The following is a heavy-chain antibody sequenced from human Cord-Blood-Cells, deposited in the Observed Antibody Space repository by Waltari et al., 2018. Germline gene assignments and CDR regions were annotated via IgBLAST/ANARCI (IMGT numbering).Heavy chain of an antibody. CDR2: INPNSGGT. Sequence: QVQLVQSGAEVKKPGASVKVSCKASGFTFTGYYMAWVRQAPGQGLEWMGRINPNSGGTNYAQKFQGRVTMTRDTSISTAYMELSRLRSDDTAVYYCAFTVAGRDWFDPWGQGTLVTVSS. J-gene: IGHJ5*02. CDR1: GFTFTGYY. CDR3: AFTVAGRDWFDP. D-gene: IGHD6-19*01. V-gene: IGHV1-2*06.